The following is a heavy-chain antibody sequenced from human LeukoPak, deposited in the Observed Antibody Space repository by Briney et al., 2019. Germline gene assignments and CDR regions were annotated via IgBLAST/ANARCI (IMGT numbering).Heavy chain of an antibody. CDR3: ARDPPRHVQVPCY. D-gene: IGHD1-1*01. Sequence: QSGGSLRLSCATSGFTFGSYWMTWVRQPPGKGLEWVANIKQDGNEKNYVDSVKGRFTISRDNSKNSLYLQMNSLRAEDTAVYYCARDPPRHVQVPCYWGQGTRVTVSS. V-gene: IGHV3-7*03. J-gene: IGHJ4*02. CDR1: GFTFGSYW. CDR2: IKQDGNEK.